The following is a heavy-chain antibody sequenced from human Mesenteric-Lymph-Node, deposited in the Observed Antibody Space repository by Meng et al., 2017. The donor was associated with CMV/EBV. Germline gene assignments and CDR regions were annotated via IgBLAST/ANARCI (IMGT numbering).Heavy chain of an antibody. CDR3: ARGPGDTAMNY. V-gene: IGHV1-2*05. J-gene: IGHJ4*02. D-gene: IGHD5-18*01. CDR2: INPHSDAT. Sequence: CKASGYTFTDYYIHWIRQTPGQGLEWMGRINPHSDATNCAQSFQGRVTMTRDTSITTAYMDLSRLRSDDTGVYYCARGPGDTAMNYWGQGTLVTVSS. CDR1: GYTFTDYY.